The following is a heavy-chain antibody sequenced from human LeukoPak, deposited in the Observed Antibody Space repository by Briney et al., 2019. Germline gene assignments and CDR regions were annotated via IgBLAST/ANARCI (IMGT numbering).Heavy chain of an antibody. CDR3: ARDRTAFGFDY. Sequence: SETLSLTCTVSGGSISSYYWSWIRQPPGKGLEWIGYIYYSGSTNYNPSLKSRVTISVDTSKNQFPLKLSSVTAADTAVYYCARDRTAFGFDYWGQGTLVTVSS. CDR2: IYYSGST. J-gene: IGHJ4*02. D-gene: IGHD2/OR15-2a*01. CDR1: GGSISSYY. V-gene: IGHV4-59*01.